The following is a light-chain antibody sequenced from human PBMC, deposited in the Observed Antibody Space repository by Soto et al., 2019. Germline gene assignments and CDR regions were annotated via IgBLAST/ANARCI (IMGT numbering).Light chain of an antibody. CDR3: QQRGNWPMYT. J-gene: IGKJ2*01. CDR2: DIS. V-gene: IGKV3-11*01. Sequence: EIVLTQSPATLSLSPGESATLSCRASQSVSRSLAWYQQKPGQAPRLLIYDISNRATGIPARFSGSGSGTDFSLTISSLEPEDFALYYCQQRGNWPMYTFGQGTKLEIK. CDR1: QSVSRS.